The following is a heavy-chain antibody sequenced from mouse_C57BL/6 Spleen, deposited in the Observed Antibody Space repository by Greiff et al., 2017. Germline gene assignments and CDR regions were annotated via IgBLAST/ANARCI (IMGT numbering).Heavy chain of an antibody. CDR2: IDPSDSYT. V-gene: IGHV1-69*01. J-gene: IGHJ2*01. CDR3: ARSLTTVFDY. CDR1: GYTFTSYW. D-gene: IGHD1-1*01. Sequence: QVQLQQPGAELVMPGASVKLSCKASGYTFTSYWMPWVKQRPGQGLEWIGEIDPSDSYTNYNQKFKGKSTLTVDKSSSTAYMQLSSLPSEDSAVYYCARSLTTVFDYWGQGTTLTVSS.